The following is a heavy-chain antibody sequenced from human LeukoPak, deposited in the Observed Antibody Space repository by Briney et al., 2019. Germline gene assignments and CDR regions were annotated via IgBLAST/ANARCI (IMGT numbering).Heavy chain of an antibody. CDR1: GYSISSGDY. V-gene: IGHV4-38-2*02. CDR3: AREGDY. CDR2: IYHSGST. Sequence: SETLSLTCAVSGYSISSGDYWGWIRPPPGKGLEWIGSIYHSGSTYYNPSLKSRVTISVDTSKNQFSLKLGSVTAADTAVYYCAREGDYWGQGTLVTVSS. J-gene: IGHJ4*02.